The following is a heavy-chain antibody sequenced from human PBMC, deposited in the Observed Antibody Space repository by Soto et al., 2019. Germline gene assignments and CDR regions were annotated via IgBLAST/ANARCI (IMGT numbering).Heavy chain of an antibody. CDR1: GFTFSSFV. Sequence: GGSLRLSCAASGFTFSSFVMHWVRQAPGKGLEWVAALSLDGSNKNYADSVKGRFTISRDNSKNTLYLQMNSLRAEDTAVYYCARNRGWDIVVVPAPMDVWGQGTTVTVSS. D-gene: IGHD2-2*01. CDR3: ARNRGWDIVVVPAPMDV. V-gene: IGHV3-30*03. J-gene: IGHJ6*02. CDR2: LSLDGSNK.